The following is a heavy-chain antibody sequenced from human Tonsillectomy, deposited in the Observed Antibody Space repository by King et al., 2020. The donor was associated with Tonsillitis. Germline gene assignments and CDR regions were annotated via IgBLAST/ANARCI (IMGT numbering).Heavy chain of an antibody. Sequence: VQLVESGGGVVQPGRSLRLSCAASGITFSGHAMHWVRQAPGKGLEWGAGISHDGNNKFYGDSGKGRFTMSRDTSTNTVYLQMNGLRLEDTAVYYFARDSIAPECYKTSCYDYWGQGTLVTVSS. J-gene: IGHJ4*02. CDR2: ISHDGNNK. V-gene: IGHV3-30*01. CDR1: GITFSGHA. CDR3: ARDSIAPECYKTSCYDY. D-gene: IGHD2-2*01.